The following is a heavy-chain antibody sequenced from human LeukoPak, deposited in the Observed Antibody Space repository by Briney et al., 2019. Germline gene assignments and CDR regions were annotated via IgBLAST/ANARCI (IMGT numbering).Heavy chain of an antibody. CDR2: ISYDGSNK. CDR3: AKEFHIYYYYGMDV. Sequence: GGSLRLSCAASGFTFSSYGMHWVRQAPGKGLEWVAVISYDGSNKYYADSVKGRFTISRDNSKNTLYLQMNSLRAEDTAVYYCAKEFHIYYYYGMDVWGQGTTVTVSS. J-gene: IGHJ6*02. CDR1: GFTFSSYG. V-gene: IGHV3-30*18.